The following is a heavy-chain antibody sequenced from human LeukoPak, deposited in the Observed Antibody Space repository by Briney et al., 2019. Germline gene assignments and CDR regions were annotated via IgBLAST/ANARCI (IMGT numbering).Heavy chain of an antibody. CDR1: GGSISSGSYY. V-gene: IGHV4-61*02. J-gene: IGHJ6*03. Sequence: SETLSLTCTVSGGSISSGSYYWSWIRQPAGKGLEWIGRLHTSGTTKYNPSLKSRVTISGDTSKNQFSLKLSPVTAADTAVYFCARGIGISAGYYFYYMDVWGKGTPVTVSS. CDR3: ARGIGISAGYYFYYMDV. CDR2: LHTSGTT.